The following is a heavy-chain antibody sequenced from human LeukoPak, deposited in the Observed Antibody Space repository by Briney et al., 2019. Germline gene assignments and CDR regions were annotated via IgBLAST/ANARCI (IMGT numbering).Heavy chain of an antibody. V-gene: IGHV5-51*01. Sequence: GESLKISCKGSGDRFNNYWIAWVRQMPGKGLEWMGIIYPGDSDTRYSPSFQGQVTMSADKSISTAYLEWSGLKASDTAMYYCARLSRPHILDTNWFDSWGQGSLVTISS. CDR2: IYPGDSDT. CDR1: GDRFNNYW. CDR3: ARLSRPHILDTNWFDS. J-gene: IGHJ5*01. D-gene: IGHD3-9*01.